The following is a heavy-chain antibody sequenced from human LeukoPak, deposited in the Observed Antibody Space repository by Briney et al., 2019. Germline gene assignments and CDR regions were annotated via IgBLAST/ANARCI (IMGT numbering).Heavy chain of an antibody. J-gene: IGHJ6*03. CDR1: GDSISSGNYY. D-gene: IGHD3-10*01. CDR3: ARDILMVRGAPLWYMDV. V-gene: IGHV4-61*02. CDR2: IYTSGST. Sequence: SETLSLTCSVSGDSISSGNYYWTWIRQPAGEGLEWIGRIYTSGSTNYNPSLKSRVTISVDTSKNQFSLKLSSVTAADTAVYYCARDILMVRGAPLWYMDVWGKGTTVTVSS.